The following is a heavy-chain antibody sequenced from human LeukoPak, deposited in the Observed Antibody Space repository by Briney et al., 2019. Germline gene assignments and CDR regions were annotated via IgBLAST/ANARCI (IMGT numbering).Heavy chain of an antibody. J-gene: IGHJ3*02. D-gene: IGHD3-16*01. CDR3: ARDRKNDYVFGFNAFDI. Sequence: SVKVSCKAPGGTFSSYAISWVRQAPGQGLEWMGGIIPIFGTANYAQKFQGRVTITADESTSTAYMELSSLRSEDTAVYYCARDRKNDYVFGFNAFDIWGQGTMVTVSS. V-gene: IGHV1-69*13. CDR2: IIPIFGTA. CDR1: GGTFSSYA.